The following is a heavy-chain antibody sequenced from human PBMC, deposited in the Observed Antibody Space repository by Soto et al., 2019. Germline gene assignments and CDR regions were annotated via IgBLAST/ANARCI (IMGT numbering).Heavy chain of an antibody. D-gene: IGHD3-10*01. Sequence: SCPTLVNPTQTLTLTCTFSGFSLSTSGMRXSWIRQPPGKALEWLARIDWDDDKVYSTSLKTRLTISKDTSKNQVVLTMTNMDPVDTATYYCERLLWPNNWFDPWGQGTLVTVSS. CDR1: GFSLSTSGMR. CDR2: IDWDDDK. CDR3: ERLLWPNNWFDP. V-gene: IGHV2-70*04. J-gene: IGHJ5*02.